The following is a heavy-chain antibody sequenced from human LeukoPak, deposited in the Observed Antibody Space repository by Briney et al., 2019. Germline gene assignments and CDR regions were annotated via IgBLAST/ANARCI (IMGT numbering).Heavy chain of an antibody. CDR2: ISWNSRSI. D-gene: IGHD3-16*01. J-gene: IGHJ4*02. CDR3: AKDGGRPQLGAFDS. CDR1: GFTFDNYA. V-gene: IGHV3-9*01. Sequence: PGRSLRLSCAASGFTFDNYAMHRVRQAPGKGLEWVSGISWNSRSIGYADSVRGRFAMSRDNAKNSLYLQMNSLRAEDTAWYYCAKDGGRPQLGAFDSWGQGTLVTVSS.